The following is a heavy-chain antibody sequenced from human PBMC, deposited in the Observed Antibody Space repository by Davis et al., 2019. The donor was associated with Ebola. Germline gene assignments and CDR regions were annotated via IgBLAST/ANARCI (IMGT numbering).Heavy chain of an antibody. CDR3: ARQGWSGYSLRHWLDP. Sequence: GSLRLSCAVYGGSFRDYYWTWIRQPPGKGLEWIGEINHSGTTNYNPSLKSRVTISVDTSKNQFSLKLRPVTAADTAVYYCARQGWSGYSLRHWLDPWGRGTLVTVSS. CDR2: INHSGTT. D-gene: IGHD3-3*01. CDR1: GGSFRDYY. J-gene: IGHJ5*02. V-gene: IGHV4-34*01.